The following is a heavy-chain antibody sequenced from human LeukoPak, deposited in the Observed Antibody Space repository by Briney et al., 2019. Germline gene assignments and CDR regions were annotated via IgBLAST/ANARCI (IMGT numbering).Heavy chain of an antibody. J-gene: IGHJ4*02. Sequence: PGGSLRLSCAASRFTFSSYAMSWVRQAPGKGLEWVSAISGSDGSTYYADSVKGRFTISRDNSKNTLYLQMNSLRAEDTAVYYCAKARRGYSYGSYYFDYWGQGTLVTVSS. CDR2: ISGSDGST. D-gene: IGHD5-18*01. CDR3: AKARRGYSYGSYYFDY. CDR1: RFTFSSYA. V-gene: IGHV3-23*01.